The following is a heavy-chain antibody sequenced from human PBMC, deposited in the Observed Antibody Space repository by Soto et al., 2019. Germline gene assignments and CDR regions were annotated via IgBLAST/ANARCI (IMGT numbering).Heavy chain of an antibody. CDR2: ISGSGGST. CDR3: AKDRLGDYYYYGMDV. D-gene: IGHD4-17*01. V-gene: IGHV3-23*01. J-gene: IGHJ6*02. CDR1: GFTFSSYA. Sequence: PGGSLRLSCAASGFTFSSYAMNWVRQTPGKGLEWVSSISGSGGSTYYADSVKGRFTISIDNSKNTLYVQMNSLRAEDTAVYYCAKDRLGDYYYYGMDVWGQGTTVTVSS.